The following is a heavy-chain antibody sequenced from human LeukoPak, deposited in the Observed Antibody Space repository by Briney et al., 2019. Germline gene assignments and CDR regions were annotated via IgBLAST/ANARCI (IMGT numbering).Heavy chain of an antibody. CDR1: GFTFSSYS. CDR2: ISSSSSYI. D-gene: IGHD2-2*01. Sequence: PGGSLRLSCAASGFTFSSYSMNWVRQAPGKGLEWVSSISSSSSYIYYADSVKGRFTISRDNAKNSLYLQMNSLRAEDTAVYYCAREFSSVPEVYYYGMDVWGQGPRSPSP. J-gene: IGHJ6*02. V-gene: IGHV3-21*01. CDR3: AREFSSVPEVYYYGMDV.